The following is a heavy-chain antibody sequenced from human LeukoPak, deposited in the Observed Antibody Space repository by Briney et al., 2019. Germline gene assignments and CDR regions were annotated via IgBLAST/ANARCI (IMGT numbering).Heavy chain of an antibody. CDR2: IDNSGNT. D-gene: IGHD3-3*01. J-gene: IGHJ4*02. CDR1: RGSISSYY. Sequence: WETLSLTCTVSRGSISSYYWSWIRQPPGKGLEWIGYIDNSGNTNSNPSLKSRVTMSVDTSKNQFSLKLSSVIAADTAVYYCARGRITIFGVVIPHFDNWGQGTLVTVSS. V-gene: IGHV4-59*01. CDR3: ARGRITIFGVVIPHFDN.